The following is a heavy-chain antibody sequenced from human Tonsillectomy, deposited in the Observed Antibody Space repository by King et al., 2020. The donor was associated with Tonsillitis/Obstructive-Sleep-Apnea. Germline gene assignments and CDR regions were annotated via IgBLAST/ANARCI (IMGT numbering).Heavy chain of an antibody. CDR1: GFTFSSYA. J-gene: IGHJ3*02. CDR2: ISGSGGST. CDR3: AKEQWIQRVWGDHDAFDI. V-gene: IGHV3-23*04. Sequence: VQLVESGGGLVQPGGSLRLSCAASGFTFSSYAMSWVRQAPGKGLEWVSAISGSGGSTYYADSVKGRFTISRDNSKNTLYLQMNSLRAEDTAVYYCAKEQWIQRVWGDHDAFDIWGQGTMVTVSS. D-gene: IGHD5-18*01.